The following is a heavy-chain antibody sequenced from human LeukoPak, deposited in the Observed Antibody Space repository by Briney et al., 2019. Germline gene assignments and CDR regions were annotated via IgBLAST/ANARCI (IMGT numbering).Heavy chain of an antibody. Sequence: GGSLRLSCAASGFTFSSYGMHWVRQAPGKGLEWVAVISYDGSNKYYADSVKGRFTISRDNSKKTLYLQMNSLRAEDTAVYYCAKDGISMIVVVTNPELLDYWGQGTLVTVSS. CDR3: AKDGISMIVVVTNPELLDY. CDR2: ISYDGSNK. V-gene: IGHV3-30*18. CDR1: GFTFSSYG. J-gene: IGHJ4*02. D-gene: IGHD3-22*01.